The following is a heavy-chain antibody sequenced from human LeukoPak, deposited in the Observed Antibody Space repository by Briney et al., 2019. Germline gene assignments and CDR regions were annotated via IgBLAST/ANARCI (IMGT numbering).Heavy chain of an antibody. V-gene: IGHV1-18*01. CDR2: ISAYNGNT. CDR3: ARDLEPPYYYYYYGMDV. J-gene: IGHJ6*02. D-gene: IGHD1-1*01. CDR1: GYTFTSYG. Sequence: GASVTVSCTASGYTFTSYGISWVRQAPGQGLEWMGWISAYNGNTNYAQKLQGRVTMTTDTSTSTAYMELRSLRSDDTAVYYCARDLEPPYYYYYYGMDVWGQGTTVTVSS.